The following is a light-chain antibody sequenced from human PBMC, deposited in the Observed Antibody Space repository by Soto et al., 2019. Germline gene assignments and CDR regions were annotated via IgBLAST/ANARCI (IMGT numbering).Light chain of an antibody. CDR1: SSDVGGYNY. V-gene: IGLV2-8*01. Sequence: QSVLTQPPSASGSPGQSVTISCTGTSSDVGGYNYVSWYQQHPGKAPKLMIYEASKRPSGVPDRFSGSKSGNTASLTVSGLQAEDEADYYCSSYAGSNNLRVFGTGTKVTVL. CDR2: EAS. CDR3: SSYAGSNNLRV. J-gene: IGLJ1*01.